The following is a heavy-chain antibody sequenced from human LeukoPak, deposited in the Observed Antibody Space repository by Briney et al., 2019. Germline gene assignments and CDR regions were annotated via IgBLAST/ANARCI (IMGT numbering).Heavy chain of an antibody. CDR3: ARVPGRRGSSWYSAGDLTTGYMDV. CDR1: GFTFSDYY. CDR2: ISSSGSTI. D-gene: IGHD6-13*01. J-gene: IGHJ6*03. V-gene: IGHV3-11*04. Sequence: PGGSLRLSCAASGFTFSDYYMSWIRQAPGKGLEWVSYISSSGSTIYYADSVKGRFTISRDNAKNSLYLQMNSLRAEDTAVYCCARVPGRRGSSWYSAGDLTTGYMDVWGKGTTVTVSS.